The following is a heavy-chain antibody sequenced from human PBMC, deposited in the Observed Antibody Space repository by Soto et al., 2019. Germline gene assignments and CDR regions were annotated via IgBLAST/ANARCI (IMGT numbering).Heavy chain of an antibody. D-gene: IGHD3-16*01. CDR1: GGSISSGGYY. CDR3: GRVGGITWFDP. Sequence: QVQLQESGPGLVKPSQTLSLTCTVSGGSISSGGYYWSWIRQHPGKGLEWSGYIYYSGSTDFNPSRLTRVTISGETSKHQYSRKLSSVTAADTSVYSCGRVGGITWFDPWGQGTLVTVSS. J-gene: IGHJ5*02. CDR2: IYYSGST. V-gene: IGHV4-31*03.